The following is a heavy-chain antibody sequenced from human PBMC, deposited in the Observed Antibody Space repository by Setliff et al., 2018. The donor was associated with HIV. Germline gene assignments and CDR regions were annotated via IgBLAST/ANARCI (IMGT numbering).Heavy chain of an antibody. D-gene: IGHD6-6*01. J-gene: IGHJ4*02. CDR3: VMFSSSSG. V-gene: IGHV3-74*01. CDR1: GFTFSRYW. CDR2: INNDTTTT. Sequence: GGSLRLSCAASGFTFSRYWMHWVRQAPGQGLVWVSGINNDTTTTTYADSVKGRFSISRDNAKNTLYLQMNGLRGEDTAVHYCVMFSSSSGWGQGTQVTVSS.